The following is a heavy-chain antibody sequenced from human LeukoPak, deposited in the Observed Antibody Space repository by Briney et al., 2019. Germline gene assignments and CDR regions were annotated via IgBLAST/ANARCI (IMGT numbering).Heavy chain of an antibody. D-gene: IGHD3-10*01. J-gene: IGHJ2*01. CDR2: IYPADSDT. V-gene: IGHV5-51*01. CDR3: ARGRGTGSPIGPRYFDL. CDR1: GYLFTSYW. Sequence: NHGESLKISCKGSGYLFTSYWIAWVRQMPGKGLEWIGIIYPADSDTRYSPSFQGQVTISADKSISTAFLRWTSLKASDTAVYYCARGRGTGSPIGPRYFDLWGRGTLVTVSS.